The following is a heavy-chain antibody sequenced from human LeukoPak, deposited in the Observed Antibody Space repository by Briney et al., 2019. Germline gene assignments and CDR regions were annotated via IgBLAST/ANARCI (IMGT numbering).Heavy chain of an antibody. D-gene: IGHD6-19*01. Sequence: GGSLRLSCAASGFTFSGSAMHWVRQASGKGLEWVGRIRSKANSYATAYAASVKGRFTISRDDSKNTVYLQMNSLKTEDTAVYYCTRLKSSGWYEPFDYWGQGTLVTVSS. CDR1: GFTFSGSA. CDR2: IRSKANSYAT. CDR3: TRLKSSGWYEPFDY. V-gene: IGHV3-73*01. J-gene: IGHJ4*02.